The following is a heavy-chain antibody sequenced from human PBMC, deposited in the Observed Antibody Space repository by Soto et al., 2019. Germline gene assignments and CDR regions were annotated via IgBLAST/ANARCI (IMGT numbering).Heavy chain of an antibody. CDR2: IYYSGST. CDR3: ARDRLTIFDYPADYYYYYGMDV. D-gene: IGHD3-3*01. J-gene: IGHJ6*02. Sequence: SETLSLTCTVSGGSISSYYWSWIRQPPGKGLEWIGYIYYSGSTNYNPSLKSRVTISVDTSKNQFSLKLSSVTAADTAVYYCARDRLTIFDYPADYYYYYGMDVWGQGTTVTVSS. V-gene: IGHV4-59*01. CDR1: GGSISSYY.